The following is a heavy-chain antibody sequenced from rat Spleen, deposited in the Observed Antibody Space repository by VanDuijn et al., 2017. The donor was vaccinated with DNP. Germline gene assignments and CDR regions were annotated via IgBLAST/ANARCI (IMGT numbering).Heavy chain of an antibody. Sequence: QIQLQQSGAELAKPGSSVKISCKASGYTFTSYYISWIKQTTGQGLEWIGMINPGNGGTSYNVKFRGKATLTVDKSSSTAFMQLGSLTPEDSAVYYCARQQLSGAMDAWGQGTSVTV. D-gene: IGHD1-2*01. CDR3: ARQQLSGAMDA. V-gene: IGHV1-43*01. CDR2: INPGNGGT. J-gene: IGHJ4*01. CDR1: GYTFTSYY.